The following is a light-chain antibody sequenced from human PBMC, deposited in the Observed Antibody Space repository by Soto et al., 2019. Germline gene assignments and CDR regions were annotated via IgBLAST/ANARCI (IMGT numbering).Light chain of an antibody. J-gene: IGKJ1*01. Sequence: EIVMTQSPATLSVSPGERATLSCRASQSVSSNVAWYQQKPGQAPRLLIYGASTRATGIPTRFSGSGSGTECTLTISSLQSEDFAVYYCLQYNNWPPWTFGQGTKVETK. CDR1: QSVSSN. CDR2: GAS. V-gene: IGKV3-15*01. CDR3: LQYNNWPPWT.